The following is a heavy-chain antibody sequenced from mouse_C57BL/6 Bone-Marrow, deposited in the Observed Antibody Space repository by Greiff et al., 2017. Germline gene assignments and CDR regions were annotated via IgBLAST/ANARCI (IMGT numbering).Heavy chain of an antibody. V-gene: IGHV14-4*01. J-gene: IGHJ3*01. CDR1: GFNIKDDY. D-gene: IGHD2-3*01. CDR2: IDPENGDT. Sequence: VQLQQSGAELVRPGASVKLSCTASGFNIKDDYMHWVKQRPEQGLEWIGWIDPENGDTEYASKFQGKATITADTSSNSAYLQLSSLTSEDTAVYYCATRGNDGYYPFAYWGQGTLVTVSA. CDR3: ATRGNDGYYPFAY.